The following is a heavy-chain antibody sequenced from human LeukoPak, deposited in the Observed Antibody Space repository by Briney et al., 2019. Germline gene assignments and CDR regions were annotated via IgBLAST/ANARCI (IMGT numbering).Heavy chain of an antibody. CDR3: AKGRTYYYGSGSNG. V-gene: IGHV4-4*02. CDR1: GGSISSSHW. D-gene: IGHD3-10*01. J-gene: IGHJ4*02. CDR2: IYHSGST. Sequence: PSETLSLTCAVSGGSISSSHWWSWVRQPPGKGLEWIGEIYHSGSTNYNPSLKSRITISVDMSKNQFSLKLSSVTAADTALYYCAKGRTYYYGSGSNGWGQGTLVTVSS.